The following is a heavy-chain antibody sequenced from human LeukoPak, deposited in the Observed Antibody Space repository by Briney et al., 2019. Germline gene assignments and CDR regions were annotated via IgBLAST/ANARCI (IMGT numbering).Heavy chain of an antibody. Sequence: PSETLSLTCTVSGGSISSSSYYWGWIRQPPGKGLEWIGSIYYSGSTYYNPSLKSRVTISVDTSKNQFSLKLSSVTAADTAVYYCARGGGDIVVVPAAENWFDPWGQGTLVTVSS. CDR3: ARGGGDIVVVPAAENWFDP. CDR2: IYYSGST. J-gene: IGHJ5*02. D-gene: IGHD2-2*01. CDR1: GGSISSSSYY. V-gene: IGHV4-39*07.